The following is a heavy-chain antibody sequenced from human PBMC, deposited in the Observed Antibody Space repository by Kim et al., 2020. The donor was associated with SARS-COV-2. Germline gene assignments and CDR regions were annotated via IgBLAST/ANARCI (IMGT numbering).Heavy chain of an antibody. Sequence: TKFSRKFQGRVTITRDTSASTAYMELRSLRSEDTAVYYCARTTKGATWLDYWGQGTLVTVSS. CDR3: ARTTKGATWLDY. J-gene: IGHJ4*02. V-gene: IGHV1-3*01. CDR2: T. D-gene: IGHD1-1*01.